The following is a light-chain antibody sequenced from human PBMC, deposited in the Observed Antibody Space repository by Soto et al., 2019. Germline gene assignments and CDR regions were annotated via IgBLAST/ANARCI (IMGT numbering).Light chain of an antibody. Sequence: EIVMSQSPATLSVSPGERATLSCRASQSVSSNLAWYQQKPGQAPRLLIYGASSRATGIPDRFSGSGSGTDFTLTISRLEPEDFAVYYCQQYGSSPSTFSQGTKVDIK. CDR1: QSVSSN. V-gene: IGKV3-20*01. CDR3: QQYGSSPST. J-gene: IGKJ1*01. CDR2: GAS.